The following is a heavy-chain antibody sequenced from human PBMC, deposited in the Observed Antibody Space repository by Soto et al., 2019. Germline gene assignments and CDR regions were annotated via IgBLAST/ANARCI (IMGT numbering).Heavy chain of an antibody. J-gene: IGHJ4*02. V-gene: IGHV3-23*01. D-gene: IGHD3-16*02. Sequence: QPGGSLRLSCAVSRFTFSHYAMSWVRQAPGKGLEWVSTIGGSGDYSYYADSVKGRFIISRDNSKNTLFLQMSSLRVEDTAVYYCARDRLRLGEVSLIGYFDYWGQGNLVTVAS. CDR3: ARDRLRLGEVSLIGYFDY. CDR1: RFTFSHYA. CDR2: IGGSGDYS.